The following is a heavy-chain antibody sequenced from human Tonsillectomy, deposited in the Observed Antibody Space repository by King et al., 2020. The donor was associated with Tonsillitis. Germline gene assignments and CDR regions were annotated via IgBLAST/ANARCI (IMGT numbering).Heavy chain of an antibody. CDR3: GTVGLWCAEINQYYAMGV. CDR1: GFTFSSYA. CDR2: IYSGGSST. V-gene: IGHV3-23*03. D-gene: IGHD3-10*01. J-gene: IGHJ6*02. Sequence: QLVQSGGGLVQPGGSLRLSCAASGFTFSSYAMSWVRQAPGKGLEWVSVIYSGGSSTYYVDSVKGRFTISRGNSKNTLYLQMNSLRAEDTAVYYCGTVGLWCAEINQYYAMGVWGQGTTVTVSS.